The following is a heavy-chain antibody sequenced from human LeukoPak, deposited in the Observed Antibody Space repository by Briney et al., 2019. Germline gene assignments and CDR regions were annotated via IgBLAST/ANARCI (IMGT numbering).Heavy chain of an antibody. CDR3: ARDPRSSGWSQGFDY. V-gene: IGHV4-39*07. D-gene: IGHD6-19*01. Sequence: SETLSLTCTVSGGSISSSSYYWGWIRQPPGKGLEWIGSIYYSGSTYHNPSLKSRVTMSVDTSKNQFSLKLSSVTAADTAVYYCARDPRSSGWSQGFDYWGQGTLVTVSS. J-gene: IGHJ4*02. CDR2: IYYSGST. CDR1: GGSISSSSYY.